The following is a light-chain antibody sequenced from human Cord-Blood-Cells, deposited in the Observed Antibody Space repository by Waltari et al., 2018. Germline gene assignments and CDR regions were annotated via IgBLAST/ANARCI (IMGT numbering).Light chain of an antibody. CDR2: GAS. V-gene: IGKV3-20*01. J-gene: IGKJ1*01. CDR1: QRVCSRY. CDR3: QQYDSSPRT. Sequence: ENVLTQFPGTLSLSPGERATLSCRASQRVCSRYFALYQQKPAQPPRLLIYGASSRATGIPSRIGSSGSRKDFTITSSRLAPDVVVYYYYQQYDSSPRTFGQGTKVEIK.